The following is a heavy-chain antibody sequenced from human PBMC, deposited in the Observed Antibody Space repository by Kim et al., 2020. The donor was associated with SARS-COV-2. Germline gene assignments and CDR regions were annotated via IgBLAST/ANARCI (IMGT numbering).Heavy chain of an antibody. V-gene: IGHV3-48*03. J-gene: IGHJ4*02. Sequence: GGSLILSCDVSGFIFSDFEMNWVRQTPGRGLEWVSFITRNGFSTHYAESVKGRFIISRDNAKKSLHLQMNSLRDEDTGVYYCARSFLSPFDRCGQGTRVTVSS. CDR2: ITRNGFS. CDR3: ARSFLSPFDR. CDR1: GFIFSDFE. D-gene: IGHD3-16*02.